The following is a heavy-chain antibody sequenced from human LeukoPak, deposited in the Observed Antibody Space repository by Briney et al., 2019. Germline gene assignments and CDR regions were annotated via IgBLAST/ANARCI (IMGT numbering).Heavy chain of an antibody. CDR2: INQDGSEM. CDR3: ARDRGSMIVVQPPTWYFDL. Sequence: GGSLRLSCAASGFTFSNYWMSWVRQAPGKGLEWLANINQDGSEMYYVDSVKGRFTISRDNGKNSLYLQINSLRADDTAVYYWARDRGSMIVVQPPTWYFDLGAGGPLVTVSS. V-gene: IGHV3-7*01. D-gene: IGHD3-22*01. J-gene: IGHJ2*01. CDR1: GFTFSNYW.